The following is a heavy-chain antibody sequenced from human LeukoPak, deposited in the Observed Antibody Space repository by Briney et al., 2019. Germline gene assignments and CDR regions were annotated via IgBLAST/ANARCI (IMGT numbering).Heavy chain of an antibody. D-gene: IGHD2-21*02. CDR2: IIPIFGTA. CDR3: ARKDMVTATDAFDI. Sequence: ASVKVSCKASGGTFSSYAISWVRQAPGQGLEWMGGIIPIFGTANYAQKFQGRVTITADESTSTAYMELSSLRSDDTAVYYCARKDMVTATDAFDIWGQGTMVTVSS. CDR1: GGTFSSYA. J-gene: IGHJ3*02. V-gene: IGHV1-69*13.